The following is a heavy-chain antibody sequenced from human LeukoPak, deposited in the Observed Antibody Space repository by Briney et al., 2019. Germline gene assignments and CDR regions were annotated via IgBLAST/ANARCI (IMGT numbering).Heavy chain of an antibody. CDR2: TNPSGAST. D-gene: IGHD2-15*01. CDR3: ARGAPVVVPSDYGPGYFRH. V-gene: IGHV1-46*01. J-gene: IGHJ1*01. Sequence: ASVKVSCKASGYTFTSYYIHWLRQAPGHGLEWMGITNPSGASTSYAQKFQGRVTMTRDTSTSTVYMELSSLRSEGTAVYYCARGAPVVVPSDYGPGYFRHWGQGTLVTVSS. CDR1: GYTFTSYY.